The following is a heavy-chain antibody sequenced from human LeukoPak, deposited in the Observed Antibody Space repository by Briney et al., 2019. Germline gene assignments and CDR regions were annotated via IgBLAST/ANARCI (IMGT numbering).Heavy chain of an antibody. CDR2: IYDGDT. CDR1: GTSFTNYW. CDR3: ARLGLSHSAGIDY. Sequence: GESLQISCQGSGTSFTNYWIAWVRQLPGKGLECMGIIYDGDTRYSPSFQGQVTISADKSIRTAYLQWSSLKVSDTAIYYCARLGLSHSAGIDYWGQGTLVTVSS. J-gene: IGHJ4*02. V-gene: IGHV5-51*01. D-gene: IGHD3-3*02.